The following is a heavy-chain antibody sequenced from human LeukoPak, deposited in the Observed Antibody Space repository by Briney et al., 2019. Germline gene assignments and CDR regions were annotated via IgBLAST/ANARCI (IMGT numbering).Heavy chain of an antibody. D-gene: IGHD3-3*01. CDR1: GFTFDDYA. V-gene: IGHV3-9*01. CDR3: AKDSPIFGVVISYFDY. Sequence: GGSLRLSCAASGFTFDDYAMHWVRQAPGKGLEWVSGISWNSGSIGYADSVKGRFTISRDNAKNSLFLQMNSLRAEDTAVYYCAKDSPIFGVVISYFDYWGQGTLVTVSS. CDR2: ISWNSGSI. J-gene: IGHJ4*02.